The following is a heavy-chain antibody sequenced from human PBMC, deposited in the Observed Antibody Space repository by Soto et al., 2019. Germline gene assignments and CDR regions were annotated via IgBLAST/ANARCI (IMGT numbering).Heavy chain of an antibody. CDR1: GYTFTSYG. J-gene: IGHJ6*02. V-gene: IGHV1-18*01. D-gene: IGHD3-3*01. CDR3: ARDPAGPYDFWSGYFAPYYYYYYGMDV. CDR2: ISAYNGNT. Sequence: SGYTFTSYGISWVRQAPGQGLEWMGWISAYNGNTNYAQKLQGRVTMTTDTSTSTAYMELRSLRSDDTAVYYCARDPAGPYDFWSGYFAPYYYYYYGMDVWGQGTTVTVSS.